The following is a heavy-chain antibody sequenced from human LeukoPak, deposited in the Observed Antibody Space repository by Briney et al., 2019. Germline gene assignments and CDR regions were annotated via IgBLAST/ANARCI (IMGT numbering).Heavy chain of an antibody. CDR2: ISGSGPST. Sequence: PGGSLRLSCAASGFTFSSYAMTWVRQAPGKGLEWVSAISGSGPSTYYADSVKGRFTISRDNSKNTLYLQMNSLRAEDTAIYYCAKDLGLMVYAAQDYWGQGALVTVSS. J-gene: IGHJ4*02. D-gene: IGHD2-8*01. V-gene: IGHV3-23*01. CDR1: GFTFSSYA. CDR3: AKDLGLMVYAAQDY.